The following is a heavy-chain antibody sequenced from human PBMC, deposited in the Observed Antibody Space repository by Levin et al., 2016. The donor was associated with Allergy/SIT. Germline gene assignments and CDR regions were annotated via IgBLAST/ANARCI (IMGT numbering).Heavy chain of an antibody. Sequence: SETLSLTCAVSGGSITSGSYYWTWIRQPVGKGLEWIGRLYTSGTTTYNPSLKSRVTISVDTFKNQFSLKLMSVTAADTAVYYCASISGSDAMDVWGTGTTVTVSS. CDR2: LYTSGTT. V-gene: IGHV4-61*02. CDR1: GGSITSGSYY. D-gene: IGHD1-26*01. CDR3: ASISGSDAMDV. J-gene: IGHJ6*03.